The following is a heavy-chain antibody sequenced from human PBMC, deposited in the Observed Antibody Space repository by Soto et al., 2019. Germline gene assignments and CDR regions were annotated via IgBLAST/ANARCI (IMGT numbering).Heavy chain of an antibody. J-gene: IGHJ4*02. D-gene: IGHD3-22*01. V-gene: IGHV1-3*01. Sequence: ASVKVSCKASGYTFTSYAMHWVRQAPGQRLEWMGWINADNGNTKYSQKFQGRVTITTDTSTSTAYMELRSLRSDDTAVYYCARVRITMIVVGDYWGQGTLVTVSS. CDR2: INADNGNT. CDR3: ARVRITMIVVGDY. CDR1: GYTFTSYA.